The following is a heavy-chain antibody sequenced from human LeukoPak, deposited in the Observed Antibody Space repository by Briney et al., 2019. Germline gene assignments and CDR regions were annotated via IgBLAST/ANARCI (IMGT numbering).Heavy chain of an antibody. V-gene: IGHV1-18*01. CDR3: VRDPPGNCNGGNCYLPY. J-gene: IGHJ4*02. CDR2: ISAYNGNT. CDR1: GYTFTSYG. Sequence: GASVKVSCKASGYTFTSYGISWVRQAPGQGLEWMGWISAYNGNTNYAQKLQGRVTMTTDTSTSTAYMELRSLRSDDTAVYYCVRDPPGNCNGGNCYLPYWGQGTLVTVSS. D-gene: IGHD2-15*01.